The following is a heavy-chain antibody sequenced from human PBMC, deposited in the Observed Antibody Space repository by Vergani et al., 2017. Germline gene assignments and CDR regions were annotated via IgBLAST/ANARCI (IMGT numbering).Heavy chain of an antibody. Sequence: EVQLVESGGGLVQPGGSLRLSCAASGFTFSSYSMNWVRQAPGKGLEWVSYISSSSSTIYYADSVKGRFTISRDNAKNSLYLQMNSLRAEDTAVYYCAKAAYSSGYFFDYWGQGTLVTVSS. CDR2: ISSSSSTI. D-gene: IGHD3-22*01. V-gene: IGHV3-48*04. J-gene: IGHJ4*02. CDR1: GFTFSSYS. CDR3: AKAAYSSGYFFDY.